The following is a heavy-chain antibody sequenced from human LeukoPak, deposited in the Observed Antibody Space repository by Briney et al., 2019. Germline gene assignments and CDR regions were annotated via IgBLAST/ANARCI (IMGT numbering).Heavy chain of an antibody. CDR1: GGTFSSYA. CDR3: ARSRSPRHDYSNYRY. CDR2: IIPIFGTA. D-gene: IGHD4-11*01. V-gene: IGHV1-69*05. J-gene: IGHJ4*02. Sequence: SVKVSCKASGGTFSSYAISWVRQAPGQGLEWMGGIIPIFGTANYSQKFQGRVTITTDESTSTAYMELSSLRSEDTAVYYCARSRSPRHDYSNYRYWGQGTLVTVSS.